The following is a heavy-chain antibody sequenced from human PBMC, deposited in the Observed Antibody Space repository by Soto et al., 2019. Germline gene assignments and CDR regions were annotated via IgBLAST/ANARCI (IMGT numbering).Heavy chain of an antibody. CDR2: IYYSGST. V-gene: IGHV4-31*03. J-gene: IGHJ6*02. Sequence: PSETLSLTCTVSGGSISSGGYYWIWIRQHPGKGLEWIGYIYYSGSTYYNPSLKSRVTISVDTSKNQFSLKLSSVTAADTAVYYCARLALGYYYGMDVWGQGTTVTVSS. CDR3: ARLALGYYYGMDV. CDR1: GGSISSGGYY.